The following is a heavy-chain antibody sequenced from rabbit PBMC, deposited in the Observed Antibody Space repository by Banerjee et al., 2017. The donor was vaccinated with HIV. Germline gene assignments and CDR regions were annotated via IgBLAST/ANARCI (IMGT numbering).Heavy chain of an antibody. D-gene: IGHD1-1*01. CDR3: AKSYSASSGYYYGMDL. V-gene: IGHV1S40*01. CDR2: INTGSDST. Sequence: QSLEESGGDLVKPGASLTLTCTASGFSFSSNYMCWVRQAPGKGLEWIGCINTGSDSTDYASWAKGRFTISKTSSTTVTLQMTSLTAADTATYFCAKSYSASSGYYYGMDLWGPGTLVTVS. CDR1: GFSFSSNY. J-gene: IGHJ6*01.